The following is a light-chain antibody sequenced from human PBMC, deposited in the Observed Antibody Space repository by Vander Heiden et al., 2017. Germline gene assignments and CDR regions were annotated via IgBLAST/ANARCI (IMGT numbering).Light chain of an antibody. CDR3: QSYDSSNHVV. CDR2: DDN. CDR1: SGSIANNY. J-gene: IGLJ2*01. V-gene: IGLV6-57*03. Sequence: FMLTQPHSVSESPGKTVSISCTRSSGSIANNYVQWYQQRPGSAPTTVIYDDNQRPSGVPDRFSGSIDSSSNSASLTISGLKTEDEADYYCQSYDSSNHVVFGGGTKLTV.